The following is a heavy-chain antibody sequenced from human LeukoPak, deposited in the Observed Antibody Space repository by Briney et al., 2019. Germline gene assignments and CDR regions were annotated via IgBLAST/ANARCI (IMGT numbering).Heavy chain of an antibody. V-gene: IGHV1-3*01. CDR2: INAGNGNT. CDR3: ARDYDYGSGSYILDY. J-gene: IGHJ4*02. CDR1: GYTFTSYA. D-gene: IGHD3-10*01. Sequence: ASVKVSCKASGYTFTSYAMHWVRQAPGQRLEWMGWINAGNGNTKYSQKFQGRVTITRDTSASTAYMELSSLRSEDTAVYYCARDYDYGSGSYILDYWGQGTPVTVSS.